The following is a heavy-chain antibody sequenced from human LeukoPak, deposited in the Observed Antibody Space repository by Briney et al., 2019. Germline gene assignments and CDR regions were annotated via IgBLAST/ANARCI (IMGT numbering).Heavy chain of an antibody. CDR3: ARVAGYSYGVVLDY. CDR2: IYYSGST. D-gene: IGHD5-18*01. Sequence: SETLSLTCTVSGGSISSYYWSWIRQPPGKGLEWIGYIYYSGSTNYNPSLKSRVTISVDTSKNQFSLKLSSVTAADTAVYYCARVAGYSYGVVLDYWGQGTLVTVSS. J-gene: IGHJ4*02. CDR1: GGSISSYY. V-gene: IGHV4-59*01.